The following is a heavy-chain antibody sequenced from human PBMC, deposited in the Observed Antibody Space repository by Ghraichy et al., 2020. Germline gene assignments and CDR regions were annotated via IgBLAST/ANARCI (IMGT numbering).Heavy chain of an antibody. D-gene: IGHD3-22*01. V-gene: IGHV4-39*01. Sequence: SETLSLTCTVSGGSISSSSYYWGWIRQPPGKVLEWIGSIYYSGSTYYNPSLKSRVTISVDTSKNQFSLKLSSVTAADTAVYFCARQFDYYDSSGYYLPDYWGQGTLVTVSS. CDR2: IYYSGST. CDR1: GGSISSSSYY. J-gene: IGHJ4*02. CDR3: ARQFDYYDSSGYYLPDY.